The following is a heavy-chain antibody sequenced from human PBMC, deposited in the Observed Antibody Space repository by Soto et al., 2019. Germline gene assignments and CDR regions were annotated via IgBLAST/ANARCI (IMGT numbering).Heavy chain of an antibody. J-gene: IGHJ5*02. V-gene: IGHV4-31*03. D-gene: IGHD3-10*01. CDR3: ARVEFGTTMVRGVGWFDP. Sequence: SETLSLTCTVSGGSISSGGYYWSWIRQHPGKGLEWIGYIYYSGSTYYNPSLKSRVTISVDTSKNQFSLKLSSVTAADTAVYYCARVEFGTTMVRGVGWFDPWGQGTLVTVSS. CDR2: IYYSGST. CDR1: GGSISSGGYY.